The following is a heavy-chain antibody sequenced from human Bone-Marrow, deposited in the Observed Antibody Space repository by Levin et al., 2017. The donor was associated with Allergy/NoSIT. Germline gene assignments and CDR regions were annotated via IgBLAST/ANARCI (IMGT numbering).Heavy chain of an antibody. D-gene: IGHD2-2*01. CDR3: ARDRVVPAAKHFDY. CDR1: GFTFSSYG. J-gene: IGHJ4*02. CDR2: IWYDGSNK. Sequence: QAGGSLRLSCAASGFTFSSYGMHWVRQAPGKGLEGVAVIWYDGSNKYYADSVKGRFTISRDNSKNTLYLQMNSLRAEDTAVDYCARDRVVPAAKHFDYWGQGTLVTVSS. V-gene: IGHV3-33*01.